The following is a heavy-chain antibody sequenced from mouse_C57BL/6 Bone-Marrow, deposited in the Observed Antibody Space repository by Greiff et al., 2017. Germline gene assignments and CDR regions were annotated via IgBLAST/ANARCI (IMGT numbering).Heavy chain of an antibody. Sequence: EVKLVESGGGLVQPGGSLKLSCAASGFTFSDYYMYWVRQTPEKRLEWVAYISNGGGSTYYPDTVKGRFTISRDNAKNTLYLQMSRLKSEDTAMYYCARQLLRYPLAYWGQGTLVTVSA. CDR2: ISNGGGST. CDR1: GFTFSDYY. D-gene: IGHD1-1*01. V-gene: IGHV5-12*01. CDR3: ARQLLRYPLAY. J-gene: IGHJ3*01.